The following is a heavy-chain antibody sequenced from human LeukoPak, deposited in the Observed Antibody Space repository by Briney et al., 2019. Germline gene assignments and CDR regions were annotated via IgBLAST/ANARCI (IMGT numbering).Heavy chain of an antibody. J-gene: IGHJ5*02. V-gene: IGHV4-59*01. D-gene: IGHD3-3*01. Sequence: SETLSLTCTVSGGSISSYYWSWIRQPPGKGLEWIGYIYYSGSTNYNPSLKSRVTISVDTSKNQFSLKLNSVTAADTAVYYCARDLRYYDFWSGYWNYGWFDPWGQGTLVTVSS. CDR3: ARDLRYYDFWSGYWNYGWFDP. CDR1: GGSISSYY. CDR2: IYYSGST.